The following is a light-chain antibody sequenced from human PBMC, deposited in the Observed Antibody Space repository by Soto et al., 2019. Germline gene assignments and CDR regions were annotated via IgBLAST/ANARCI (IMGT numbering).Light chain of an antibody. CDR1: QSVLYSSNNKNY. Sequence: DIVMTQSPDSLAVSLGERATINCKSSQSVLYSSNNKNYLAWYQQKPGQPPKLLIYWASTRESGVPDRFSGSGSATDFTLSICSLQAEDGAVYYCQQYYSPWTFGQGTKVEIK. CDR3: QQYYSPWT. J-gene: IGKJ1*01. CDR2: WAS. V-gene: IGKV4-1*01.